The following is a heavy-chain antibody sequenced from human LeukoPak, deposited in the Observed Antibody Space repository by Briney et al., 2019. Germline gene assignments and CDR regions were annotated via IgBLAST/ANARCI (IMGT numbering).Heavy chain of an antibody. CDR3: ASMDSGDVNY. Sequence: PSETLSLTCIVSGGSISSGGYYWSWIRQPPGKGLEWSGYIYYSGSTYYNPSLKSRVTISVDTSKNEISPKLSSVTAADTAVYYCASMDSGDVNYWGQGTLVTVSS. J-gene: IGHJ4*02. V-gene: IGHV4-31*03. CDR1: GGSISSGGYY. CDR2: IYYSGST. D-gene: IGHD2-15*01.